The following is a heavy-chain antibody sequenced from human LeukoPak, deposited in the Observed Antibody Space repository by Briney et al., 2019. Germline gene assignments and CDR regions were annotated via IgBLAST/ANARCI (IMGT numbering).Heavy chain of an antibody. D-gene: IGHD6-6*01. CDR2: ISDSGSDT. CDR1: GFIVSNNY. Sequence: GGSLRLSCAASGFIVSNNYMSWVRQAPGKGLEWVSAISDSGSDTYYADSVKGRFTISKDNSKNTLYLQMNSLRAEDTAVYYCAKRVPYSSSSVYFDSWGQGTLVTVSS. CDR3: AKRVPYSSSSVYFDS. V-gene: IGHV3-23*01. J-gene: IGHJ4*02.